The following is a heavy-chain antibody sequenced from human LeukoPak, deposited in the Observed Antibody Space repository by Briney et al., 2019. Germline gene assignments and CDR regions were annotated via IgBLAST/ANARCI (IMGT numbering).Heavy chain of an antibody. V-gene: IGHV1-18*01. Sequence: ASVKVSCKASGYTFTSYGISWVRQAPGQGLEWMGWISAYNGNTNYAQKLQGRVTMTTDTSTSTAYMELWSLRSDDTAVYYCARDYYYDSSGYLNWDYWGQGTLVTVSS. D-gene: IGHD3-22*01. CDR1: GYTFTSYG. CDR3: ARDYYYDSSGYLNWDY. CDR2: ISAYNGNT. J-gene: IGHJ4*02.